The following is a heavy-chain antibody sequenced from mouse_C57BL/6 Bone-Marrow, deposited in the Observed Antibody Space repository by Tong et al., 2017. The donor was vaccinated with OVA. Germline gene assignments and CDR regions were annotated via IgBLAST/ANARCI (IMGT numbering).Heavy chain of an antibody. J-gene: IGHJ3*01. CDR1: GFTFSDYG. CDR2: ISSGSSTI. Sequence: EVQLQESGGGLVKPGGSLKLSCAASGFTFSDYGMHWVRQAPEKGLEWVAYISSGSSTIYYADTVKGRFIISRDNAKNNLYLQMSHLKSEDTAMYYCAREPSTMITTRVFAYWGQGTLVTVSA. V-gene: IGHV5-17*03. CDR3: AREPSTMITTRVFAY. D-gene: IGHD2-4*01.